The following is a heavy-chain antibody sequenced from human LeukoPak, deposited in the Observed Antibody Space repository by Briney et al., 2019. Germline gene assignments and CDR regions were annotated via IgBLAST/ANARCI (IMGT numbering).Heavy chain of an antibody. CDR1: GYPFSAQF. CDR2: IDTTTGNP. CDR3: VRGTPTPGMDY. V-gene: IGHV7-4-1*02. D-gene: IGHD3-10*01. J-gene: IGHJ4*02. Sequence: VASVRVSCKASGYPFSAQFLNWVRQAPGQGLEWMGNIDTTTGNPRYAQDFTGRFVFSLDTSVSTAYLQITSLKADDTAAYYCVRGTPTPGMDYWGQGTQVTVSS.